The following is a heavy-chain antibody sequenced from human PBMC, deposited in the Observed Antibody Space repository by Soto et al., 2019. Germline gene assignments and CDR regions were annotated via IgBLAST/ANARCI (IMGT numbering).Heavy chain of an antibody. J-gene: IGHJ5*02. Sequence: PSETLSLTCAVSGGSISSGGYSWSWIRQPPGKGLEWIGYINHSGSTNYNPSLKSRVTISVDTSKNQFSLKLSSVTAADTAVYYCARDRATMVRGVIPRWFDPWGQGTLVTVSS. CDR2: INHSGST. CDR1: GGSISSGGYS. D-gene: IGHD3-10*01. V-gene: IGHV4-30-2*01. CDR3: ARDRATMVRGVIPRWFDP.